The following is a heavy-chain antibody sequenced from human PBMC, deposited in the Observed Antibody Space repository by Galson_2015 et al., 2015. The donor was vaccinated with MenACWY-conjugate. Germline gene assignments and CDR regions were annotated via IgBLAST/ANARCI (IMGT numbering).Heavy chain of an antibody. CDR1: GFPFNSLG. V-gene: IGHV3-30*18. CDR3: AKDNRVGYFDSSRYFPLGY. J-gene: IGHJ4*02. Sequence: SLRLSCAASGFPFNSLGMHWVRQAPGKGLEWVAVISYDGSNKYYADSVKGRFTISRDNSKNTLYLQMNSLRAEDTAVYYCAKDNRVGYFDSSRYFPLGYWGQGTLVTVSS. D-gene: IGHD3-22*01. CDR2: ISYDGSNK.